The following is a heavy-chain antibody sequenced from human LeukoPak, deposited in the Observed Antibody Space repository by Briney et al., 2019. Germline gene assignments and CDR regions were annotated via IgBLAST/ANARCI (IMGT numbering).Heavy chain of an antibody. CDR1: GFTFDDYG. Sequence: GGSPRLSWAASGFTFDDYGMSLVRQAPGKGLEWVGGINWKGGSTGFADSVKGRVTISRGNAKNSLYLQVNSLRGEDTALYFCARGHGVTGTTLHYFDYWGQGTLVTVSS. CDR3: ARGHGVTGTTLHYFDY. CDR2: INWKGGST. V-gene: IGHV3-20*04. D-gene: IGHD1-20*01. J-gene: IGHJ4*02.